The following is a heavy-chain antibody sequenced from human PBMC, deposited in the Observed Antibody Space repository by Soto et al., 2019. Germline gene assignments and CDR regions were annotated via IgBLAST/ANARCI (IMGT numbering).Heavy chain of an antibody. Sequence: QVQLVESGGGVVQPGRSLRLSCAASGFTFSSSAMHWVRQAPGKGLEWVAVISYDGSNKYYADSVKGRFTISRDNSKNTLYLQMNSLRAEDTAVYYCARDADYYGSASYEDYYDYGMDFWGQGTTVTVSS. V-gene: IGHV3-30*14. CDR2: ISYDGSNK. J-gene: IGHJ6*02. CDR1: GFTFSSSA. CDR3: ARDADYYGSASYEDYYDYGMDF. D-gene: IGHD3-10*01.